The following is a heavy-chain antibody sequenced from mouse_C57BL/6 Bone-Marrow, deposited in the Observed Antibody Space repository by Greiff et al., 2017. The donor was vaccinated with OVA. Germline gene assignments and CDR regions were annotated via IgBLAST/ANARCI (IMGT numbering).Heavy chain of an antibody. CDR1: GYTFTSYW. J-gene: IGHJ1*03. Sequence: VQLQQPGAELVKPGASVKMSCKASGYTFTSYWITWVKQRPGQGLEWIGDIYPGSGSTNYNEKFKSKATLTVDTSSSTAYMQLSSLTSEDAAVYYCLLLQVVAQGYFDVWGTGTTVTVSS. CDR3: LLLQVVAQGYFDV. CDR2: IYPGSGST. D-gene: IGHD1-1*01. V-gene: IGHV1-55*01.